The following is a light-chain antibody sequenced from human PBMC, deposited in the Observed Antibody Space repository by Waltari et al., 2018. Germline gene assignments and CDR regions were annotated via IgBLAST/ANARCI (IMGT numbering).Light chain of an antibody. V-gene: IGLV2-8*01. CDR3: SSFAGSNNLV. CDR1: SSDIGDYNY. Sequence: SVTISCTGTSSDIGDYNYVSWYQQHPGKAPKLMIYEVNKRPSGVPDRFSGSKSGNTASLTVSGLQAEDEANYYCSSFAGSNNLVFGGGTKLTVL. J-gene: IGLJ2*01. CDR2: EVN.